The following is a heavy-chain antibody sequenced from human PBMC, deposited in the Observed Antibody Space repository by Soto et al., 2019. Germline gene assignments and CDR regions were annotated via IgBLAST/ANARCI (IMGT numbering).Heavy chain of an antibody. J-gene: IGHJ4*02. CDR1: GFSLRDHA. Sequence: LQSGGGVVQPGESLRLSCAASGFSLRDHALSWVRQAAGGGLEWVSGISGSEDRTNYADFVRGRFNISKDRAKNTLYLDMSGLRVDDTSVYFCGRTYTGGWGQGTLVTVSS. CDR2: ISGSEDRT. V-gene: IGHV3-23*01. CDR3: GRTYTGG. D-gene: IGHD3-10*01.